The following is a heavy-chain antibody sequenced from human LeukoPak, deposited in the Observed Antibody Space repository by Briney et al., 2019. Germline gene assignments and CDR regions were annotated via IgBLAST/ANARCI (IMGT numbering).Heavy chain of an antibody. CDR1: GFTFSSYA. V-gene: IGHV3-23*01. J-gene: IGHJ4*02. CDR2: IGGSGGST. D-gene: IGHD3-22*01. CDR3: AKGASSGYYYGGIDY. Sequence: GGSLRLSCAASGFTFSSYAMSWVRQAPGKGLEWVSAIGGSGGSTYYADSVKGRFTISRDNSKNTLYLQMNSLRAEDTAVYYCAKGASSGYYYGGIDYWGQGTLVTVSS.